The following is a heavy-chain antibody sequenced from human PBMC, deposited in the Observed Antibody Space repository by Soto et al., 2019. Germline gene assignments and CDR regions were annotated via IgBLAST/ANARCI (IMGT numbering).Heavy chain of an antibody. D-gene: IGHD5-12*01. V-gene: IGHV1-18*01. J-gene: IGHJ4*02. CDR2: ISAYNGNT. Sequence: ASVKVSCKASGYTFTSYGISWVRQAPGQGLEWMGWISAYNGNTNYAQKLQGRVTMTTDTSTSTAYMELRSLRSDDTAVYYCAIAPGYSVPGDIDYWGQGTLVTVSS. CDR3: AIAPGYSVPGDIDY. CDR1: GYTFTSYG.